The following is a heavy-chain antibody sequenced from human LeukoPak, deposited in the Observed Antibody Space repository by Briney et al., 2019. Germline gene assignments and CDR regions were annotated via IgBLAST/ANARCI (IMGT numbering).Heavy chain of an antibody. J-gene: IGHJ1*01. CDR2: INSDGSST. CDR3: AKRGPYGSGSPHGPFQH. D-gene: IGHD3-10*01. V-gene: IGHV3-74*01. CDR1: GFTFSKHW. Sequence: GGSLRLSCAASGFTFSKHWMHWVRQAPGKGLVWVSRINSDGSSTTYADSVKGRFTISRDNAKNTLYLQMNSLRAEDTAVYYCAKRGPYGSGSPHGPFQHWGQGTLVTVSS.